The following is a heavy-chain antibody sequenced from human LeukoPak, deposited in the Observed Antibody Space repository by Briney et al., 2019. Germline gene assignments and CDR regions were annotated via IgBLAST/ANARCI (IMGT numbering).Heavy chain of an antibody. J-gene: IGHJ4*02. Sequence: GASVKVSCKASGYTFTNYAMNWVRQTPGQGLEWMGWINTNTGNPTYARGFTGRFVFSLDTSVSTAYLQISSLKAEDTAVYYCARERSHVALDYWGQGTLVTVSS. D-gene: IGHD5-12*01. V-gene: IGHV7-4-1*02. CDR2: INTNTGNP. CDR1: GYTFTNYA. CDR3: ARERSHVALDY.